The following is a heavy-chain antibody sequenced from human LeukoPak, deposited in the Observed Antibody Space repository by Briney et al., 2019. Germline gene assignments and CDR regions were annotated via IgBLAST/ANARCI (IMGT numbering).Heavy chain of an antibody. J-gene: IGHJ4*02. CDR2: TYYSGST. D-gene: IGHD6-13*01. CDR3: ARRPDTAAAGIDY. CDR1: GGSISSSSYY. Sequence: SETLSLTCTVSGGSISSSSYYWGWIRQSPGKGLEWIGSTYYSGSTYYNPSLKSRVSISGDTSKNQFSLKLSSVTVADTAVYYCARRPDTAAAGIDYWGQGSLVTVSS. V-gene: IGHV4-39*01.